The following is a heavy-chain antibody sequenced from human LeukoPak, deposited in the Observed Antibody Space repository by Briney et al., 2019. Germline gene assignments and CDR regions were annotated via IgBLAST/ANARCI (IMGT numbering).Heavy chain of an antibody. CDR1: GFIFSSYE. CDR2: ISSSGSTI. CDR3: AREMDYYDSRPIDY. V-gene: IGHV3-48*03. D-gene: IGHD3-22*01. J-gene: IGHJ4*02. Sequence: GGSLRLSCAASGFIFSSYEMNWVRQAPGKGLEWVSYISSSGSTIYYADSVKGRFTMSRDNAKNSLSLQMNSLRAEDTAVYYCAREMDYYDSRPIDYWGQGTLVTVSS.